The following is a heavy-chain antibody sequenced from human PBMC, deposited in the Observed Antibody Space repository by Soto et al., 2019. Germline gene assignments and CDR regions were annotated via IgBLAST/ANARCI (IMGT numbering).Heavy chain of an antibody. CDR1: GFTFSSYA. Sequence: GGSLRLSCAASGFTFSSYAMSWVRQAPGKGLEWVSAISGSGGSTYYADSVKGRFTISRDNSKNTLYLQMNSLRAEDAAVYYCAKARRTTAGYCGGDCYSPGNDAFDIWGQGTMVTVSS. CDR3: AKARRTTAGYCGGDCYSPGNDAFDI. J-gene: IGHJ3*02. D-gene: IGHD2-21*02. V-gene: IGHV3-23*01. CDR2: ISGSGGST.